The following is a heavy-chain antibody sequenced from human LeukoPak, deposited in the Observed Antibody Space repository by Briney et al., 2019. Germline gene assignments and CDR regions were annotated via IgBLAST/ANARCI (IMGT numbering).Heavy chain of an antibody. CDR3: ARPAAPAFGHYYDISGWALDI. J-gene: IGHJ3*02. V-gene: IGHV3-53*01. Sequence: PGGSLRLSCAASGFTVSSNYMSWVRQAPGKGLEWVSVIYSGGSTYYADSVKGRFTISRDNSKNTLYLQMNSLRAEDTAVYYCARPAAPAFGHYYDISGWALDIWGQGTMVTVSS. D-gene: IGHD3-22*01. CDR2: IYSGGST. CDR1: GFTVSSNY.